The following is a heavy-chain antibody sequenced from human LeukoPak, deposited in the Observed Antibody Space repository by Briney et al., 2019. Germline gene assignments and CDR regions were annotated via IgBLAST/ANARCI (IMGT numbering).Heavy chain of an antibody. CDR3: ARARGYSYGYVWSDP. Sequence: ASVKVSCKASGFTFTSSAVQWVRQARGQRLEWIGWIVVGSGNTNYAQKFQERVTITRDMSTSTAYMELSSLRSEDTAVYYGARARGYSYGYVWSDPWGQGTLVTVSS. J-gene: IGHJ5*02. CDR1: GFTFTSSA. V-gene: IGHV1-58*01. CDR2: IVVGSGNT. D-gene: IGHD5-18*01.